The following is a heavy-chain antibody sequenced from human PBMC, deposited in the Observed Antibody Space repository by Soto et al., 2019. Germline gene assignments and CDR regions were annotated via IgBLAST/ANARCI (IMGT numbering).Heavy chain of an antibody. D-gene: IGHD6-19*01. Sequence: VQLVQSGAEVKKPASSVKVSCKASGGTFSSYTISWVRQAPGQGLEWMGRIIPFPDVANYAQKFQGRVTITADKSTSTAYMELRSLRSEDTAMYYCARDSSLAGRPFDYWGQGTLVTVSS. V-gene: IGHV1-69*08. CDR2: IIPFPDVA. CDR3: ARDSSLAGRPFDY. J-gene: IGHJ4*02. CDR1: GGTFSSYT.